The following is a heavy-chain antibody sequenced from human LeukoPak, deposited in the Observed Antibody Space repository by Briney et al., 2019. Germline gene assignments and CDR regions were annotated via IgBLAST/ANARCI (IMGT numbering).Heavy chain of an antibody. CDR1: GFTFSSFD. CDR3: ARGSVPFFASDY. CDR2: ITTSSSYT. Sequence: GGSLRLSCAASGFTFSSFDMNWVRQAPGKGLEWVSFITTSSSYTHYADSVKGRFTISRDNAKNSLYLQMNSLRAEDTAVYYCARGSVPFFASDYWGQGTLVTVSS. J-gene: IGHJ4*02. D-gene: IGHD3-10*01. V-gene: IGHV3-21*01.